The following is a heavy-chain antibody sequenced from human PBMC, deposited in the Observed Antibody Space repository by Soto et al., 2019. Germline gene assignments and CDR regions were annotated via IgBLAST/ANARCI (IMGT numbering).Heavy chain of an antibody. V-gene: IGHV4-31*02. Sequence: QVQLQESGPGLVKPSQTLSLTCTVSGDSVSSDGYYWSWIRQHPGKGLEWIGDIYYSGSTSYHPSLKSRVTISVDTSANHLSLRLNSVTAADTAVYYCARRHAILTGPDAFDIWGQGTMVTVSS. CDR1: GDSVSSDGYY. D-gene: IGHD3-9*01. CDR2: IYYSGST. J-gene: IGHJ3*02. CDR3: ARRHAILTGPDAFDI.